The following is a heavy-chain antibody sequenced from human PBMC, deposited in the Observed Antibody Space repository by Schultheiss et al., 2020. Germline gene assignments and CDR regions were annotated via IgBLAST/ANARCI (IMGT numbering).Heavy chain of an antibody. CDR3: TTRLLWFGESPYGMDV. D-gene: IGHD3-10*01. Sequence: GGSLRLSCAASGFTFSDYYMSWIRQAPGKGLEWVGRIRSKANSYATAYAASVKGRFTISRDDSKNTAYLQMNSLKTEDTAVYYCTTRLLWFGESPYGMDVWGQGATVTVSS. J-gene: IGHJ6*02. CDR2: IRSKANSYAT. CDR1: GFTFSDYY. V-gene: IGHV3-73*01.